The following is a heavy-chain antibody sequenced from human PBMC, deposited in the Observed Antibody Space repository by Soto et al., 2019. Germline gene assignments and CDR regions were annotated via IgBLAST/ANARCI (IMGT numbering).Heavy chain of an antibody. CDR3: VRDLLGSGGHFDY. V-gene: IGHV3-23*01. D-gene: IGHD7-27*01. J-gene: IGHJ4*02. CDR1: GNTFSTYA. CDR2: ISGSGGST. Sequence: PGGSLRLSCAASGNTFSTYAMSWVRQAPGRGLEWVSAISGSGGSTYYADSVKGRFTISRDNSRNTLYLQMNSLRAEDTAVYHCVRDLLGSGGHFDYWGQGTPVTVSS.